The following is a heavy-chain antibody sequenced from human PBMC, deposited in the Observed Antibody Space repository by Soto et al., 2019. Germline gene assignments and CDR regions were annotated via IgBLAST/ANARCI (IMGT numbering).Heavy chain of an antibody. CDR1: GYTFTSYG. V-gene: IGHV1-18*01. J-gene: IGHJ4*02. D-gene: IGHD3-3*01. Sequence: ASVKVSCKASGYTFTSYGISWVRQAPGQGLEWMGWISAYNGNTNYAQKLQGRVTMTTDTSTSTAYMELRSLRSDDTAVYYCAREKRITIFGVAPSCYIDYWGQGTLVTVSS. CDR3: AREKRITIFGVAPSCYIDY. CDR2: ISAYNGNT.